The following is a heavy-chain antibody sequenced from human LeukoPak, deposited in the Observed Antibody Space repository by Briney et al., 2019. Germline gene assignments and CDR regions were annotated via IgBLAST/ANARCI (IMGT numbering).Heavy chain of an antibody. CDR1: GFTLSSYA. CDR2: ISYDGSNK. D-gene: IGHD3-22*01. V-gene: IGHV3-30-3*01. J-gene: IGHJ3*02. Sequence: GGSLRLSCAASGFTLSSYAMHWVRQAPGKGLEWVAVISYDGSNKYYADSVKGRFTISRDNSKNTLYLQMNSLRAEDTAVYYCARDEIVVVITFSAFDIWGQGTMVTVSS. CDR3: ARDEIVVVITFSAFDI.